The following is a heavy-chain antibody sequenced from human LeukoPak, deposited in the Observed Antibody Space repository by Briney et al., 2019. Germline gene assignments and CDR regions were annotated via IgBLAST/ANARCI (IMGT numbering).Heavy chain of an antibody. V-gene: IGHV4-4*02. CDR1: GGSISSSNW. Sequence: SETLSLTCAVSGGSISSSNWWSWVRQPPGKGLEWIGEIYHSGSTNYNPSLKSRVTISVDKSKNQLSLKLSSVTAADTAVYYCARRPMWIQLWSGPYYYYYGMDVWGQGTTVTVSS. J-gene: IGHJ6*02. D-gene: IGHD5-18*01. CDR3: ARRPMWIQLWSGPYYYYYGMDV. CDR2: IYHSGST.